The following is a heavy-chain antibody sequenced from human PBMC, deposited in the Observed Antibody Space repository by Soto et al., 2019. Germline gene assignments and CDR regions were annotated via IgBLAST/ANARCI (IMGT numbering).Heavy chain of an antibody. J-gene: IGHJ4*02. CDR1: GFTFSSHA. V-gene: IGHV3-23*01. Sequence: EVQLLESGGGLVQPGGAPRLSCAASGFTFSSHAMSWVRQAPGKGLEWISSISAGSEGAYYADSVKGRFTISSDNSNNTLYLQMNSLRAEDTAVYYCARDLWWYLHWGQGTLVTVSS. D-gene: IGHD2-15*01. CDR3: ARDLWWYLH. CDR2: ISAGSEGA.